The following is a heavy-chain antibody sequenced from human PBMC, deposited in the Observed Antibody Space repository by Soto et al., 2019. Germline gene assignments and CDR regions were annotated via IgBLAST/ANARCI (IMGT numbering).Heavy chain of an antibody. D-gene: IGHD3-10*01. J-gene: IGHJ4*02. Sequence: GGSLRLSCAASGFTFSNAWMNWVRQAPGKGLEWVGRIKSKTDGGTTDYAAPVKGRFTISRDDSKNTLYLQMNSLKTEDTAVYYCTTGLDYYGSGLLRYWGQGTLVTVSS. CDR2: IKSKTDGGTT. CDR3: TTGLDYYGSGLLRY. CDR1: GFTFSNAW. V-gene: IGHV3-15*07.